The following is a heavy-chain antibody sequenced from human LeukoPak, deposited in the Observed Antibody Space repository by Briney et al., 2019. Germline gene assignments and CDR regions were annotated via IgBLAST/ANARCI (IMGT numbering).Heavy chain of an antibody. V-gene: IGHV1-18*01. CDR1: GYTFTSYG. J-gene: IGHJ4*02. D-gene: IGHD3-9*01. CDR2: ISAYNGNT. CDR3: ARVPYDILTGYLDY. Sequence: ASVKVSCKASGYTFTSYGISWVRQAPGQGLEWMGWISAYNGNTNYAQKLQGRVTMTTDTSTSTAYMELRSLRSDDTAVYYCARVPYDILTGYLDYWGQGTLVTVSS.